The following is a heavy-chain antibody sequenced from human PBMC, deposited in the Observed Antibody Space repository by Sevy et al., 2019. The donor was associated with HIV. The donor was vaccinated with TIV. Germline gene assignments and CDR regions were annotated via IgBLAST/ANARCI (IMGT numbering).Heavy chain of an antibody. V-gene: IGHV3-48*03. Sequence: AGSLRLSCAASGFTFSDYQMNWVRQAPGKGLEWVSYISTSGDTIYYADSVEGRFTISRDNAKNSLYLQMSSLRVEDTAIYYCAPGSLSWGQGTLVTVSS. CDR3: APGSLS. CDR1: GFTFSDYQ. CDR2: ISTSGDTI. J-gene: IGHJ5*02. D-gene: IGHD3-10*01.